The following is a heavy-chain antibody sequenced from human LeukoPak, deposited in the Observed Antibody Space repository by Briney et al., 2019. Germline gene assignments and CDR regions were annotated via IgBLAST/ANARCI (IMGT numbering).Heavy chain of an antibody. V-gene: IGHV1-18*01. CDR1: GYTFTTCG. D-gene: IGHD5-12*01. CDR2: ISAYNGKI. Sequence: ASVKVSCKASGYTFTTCGISWVRQAPGQGLEWMGWISAYNGKINYAHKFQGRVTMTTDTSTSTAYMELRSLRSDDTAVYYCARDPPMPGYSSSKDAFDIWGQGTRVTVSS. CDR3: ARDPPMPGYSSSKDAFDI. J-gene: IGHJ3*02.